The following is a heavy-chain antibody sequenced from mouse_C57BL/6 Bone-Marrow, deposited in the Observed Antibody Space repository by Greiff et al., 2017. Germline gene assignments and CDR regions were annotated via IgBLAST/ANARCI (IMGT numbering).Heavy chain of an antibody. D-gene: IGHD2-2*01. CDR1: GYTFTSYW. Sequence: QVQLQQPGAELVKPGASVKMSCKASGYTFTSYWITWVKQRPGQGLEWIGDIYPGSGSTNYNEKFKSKATLTVDTSSSTAYMQLSSLTSEDSAVYYCARGRLRRGFYYAMDYWGQGTSVTVSS. J-gene: IGHJ4*01. V-gene: IGHV1-55*01. CDR3: ARGRLRRGFYYAMDY. CDR2: IYPGSGST.